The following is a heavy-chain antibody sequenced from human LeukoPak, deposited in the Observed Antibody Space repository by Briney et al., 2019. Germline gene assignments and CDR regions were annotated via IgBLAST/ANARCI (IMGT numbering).Heavy chain of an antibody. CDR2: INHSGST. CDR3: ARARPRGIVVVPAADI. Sequence: SETLSLTCAVYGGSFSGYYWSWIRQPPGKGLEWIGEINHSGSTNYNPSLKSRVTISVDTSKNQFSLKLSSVTAADTAVYYCARARPRGIVVVPAADIWGQGTMVTVSS. J-gene: IGHJ3*02. V-gene: IGHV4-34*01. D-gene: IGHD2-2*01. CDR1: GGSFSGYY.